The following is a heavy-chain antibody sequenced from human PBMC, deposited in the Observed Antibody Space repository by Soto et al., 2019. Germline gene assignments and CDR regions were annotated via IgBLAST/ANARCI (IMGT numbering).Heavy chain of an antibody. J-gene: IGHJ4*02. V-gene: IGHV4-59*01. CDR3: ASYSSESFDY. Sequence: SETLSLTCTVSGGSISSYYWSWIRQPPGKGLEWIGYIYYSGSTNYNPSLKSRVTISVDTSKNQFSLKLSSVTAADTAVYYCASYSSESFDYWGQGTLVTVSS. CDR1: GGSISSYY. CDR2: IYYSGST. D-gene: IGHD6-19*01.